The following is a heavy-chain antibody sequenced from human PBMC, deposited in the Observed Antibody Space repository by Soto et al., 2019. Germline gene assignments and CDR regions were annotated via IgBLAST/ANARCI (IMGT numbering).Heavy chain of an antibody. CDR3: ARSEYSSSPHDAFDI. Sequence: SSETLSLTCAVYGGSFSGYYWSWIRQPPGKGLEWIGEINHSGSTNYNPSLKSRVTISVDTSKNQFSLKLSSVTAADTAVYYCARSEYSSSPHDAFDIWGQGTMVTVSS. CDR2: INHSGST. CDR1: GGSFSGYY. J-gene: IGHJ3*02. V-gene: IGHV4-34*01. D-gene: IGHD6-6*01.